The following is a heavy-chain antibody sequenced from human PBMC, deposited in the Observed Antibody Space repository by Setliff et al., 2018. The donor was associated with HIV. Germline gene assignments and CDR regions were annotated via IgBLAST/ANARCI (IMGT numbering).Heavy chain of an antibody. CDR3: ARRGGYSYATDAFDI. CDR1: GYTFTSYY. J-gene: IGHJ3*02. V-gene: IGHV1-46*01. Sequence: ASVKVSCKASGYTFTSYYMHWVRQAPGRGLEWMGIINPSGGSASYAQKFQGRVTMTRDTSTSTVYMELSSLRSEDTAVYYCARRGGYSYATDAFDIWGQGTMVTVSS. D-gene: IGHD5-18*01. CDR2: INPSGGSA.